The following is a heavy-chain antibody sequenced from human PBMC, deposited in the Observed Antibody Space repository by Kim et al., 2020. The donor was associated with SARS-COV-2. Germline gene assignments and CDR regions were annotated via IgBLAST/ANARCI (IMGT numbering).Heavy chain of an antibody. V-gene: IGHV3-11*06. CDR3: ARGGGNSRLSR. J-gene: IGHJ4*02. CDR1: GFTFSDYY. D-gene: IGHD3-16*01. CDR2: ISSSSSYT. Sequence: GGSLRLSCAASGFTFSDYYMSWIRQAPGKGLEWVSYISSSSSYTNYADSVKGRFTISRDNAKNSLYLQMNSLRAEDTAVYYCARGGGNSRLSRWGQGTLVTVSS.